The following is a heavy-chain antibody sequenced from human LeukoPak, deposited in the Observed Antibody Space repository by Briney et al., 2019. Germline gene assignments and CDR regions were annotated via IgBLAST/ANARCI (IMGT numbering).Heavy chain of an antibody. CDR2: INPNSGGT. Sequence: ASVKVSCKASGYTFTGYYMHWVRQAPGQGLEWMGWINPNSGGTNYAQKFQGRVTMTRDTSISTAYMELSRLRSDDTAVYYCARDSGTIAVAGMGASAFDIWGQGTMVTVSS. CDR1: GYTFTGYY. CDR3: ARDSGTIAVAGMGASAFDI. D-gene: IGHD6-19*01. J-gene: IGHJ3*02. V-gene: IGHV1-2*02.